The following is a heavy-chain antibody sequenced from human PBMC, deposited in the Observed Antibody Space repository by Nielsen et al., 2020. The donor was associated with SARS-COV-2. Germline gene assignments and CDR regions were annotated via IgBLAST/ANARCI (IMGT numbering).Heavy chain of an antibody. CDR1: GFTFSSYS. V-gene: IGHV3-48*04. J-gene: IGHJ4*02. D-gene: IGHD6-19*01. CDR2: ISSSSSTI. CDR3: ARDTSIAVAGGLDY. Sequence: GGSLRLSCAASGFTFSSYSMNWVRQAPGKGLEWVSYISSSSSTIYYADSVKGRFTISRDNAKNSLYLQMNSLRAEDTAVYYCARDTSIAVAGGLDYWGQGTLVTVSS.